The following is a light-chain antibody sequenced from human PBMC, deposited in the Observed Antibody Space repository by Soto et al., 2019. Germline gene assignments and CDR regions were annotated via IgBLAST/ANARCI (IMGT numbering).Light chain of an antibody. CDR2: EVF. J-gene: IGLJ2*01. V-gene: IGLV2-23*02. CDR3: CSYGGADALL. CDR1: YSDVGSYNL. Sequence: QSALTQPASVSGSPGQSITISCTGTYSDVGSYNLVSWYQQHPGKAPKLMIYEVFRRPSGVTHRFSGSKSGNTASLTISGVQAEDEADYYCCSYGGADALLFGGGTKLTV.